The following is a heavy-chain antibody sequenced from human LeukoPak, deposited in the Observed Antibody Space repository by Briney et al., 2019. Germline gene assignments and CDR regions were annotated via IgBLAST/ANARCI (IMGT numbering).Heavy chain of an antibody. CDR1: GFTFSTYA. V-gene: IGHV3-21*06. J-gene: IGHJ4*02. CDR3: ARLSGSSYGKYYFDY. Sequence: GESLRLSCAASGFTFSTYAMEWVRQAPGKGLEWVSSISSDNTYIYYADSVKGRFTISRDNAKNSLFLHMNSLRAEDTAVHYCARLSGSSYGKYYFDYWGQGTLVTVSS. D-gene: IGHD1-26*01. CDR2: ISSDNTYI.